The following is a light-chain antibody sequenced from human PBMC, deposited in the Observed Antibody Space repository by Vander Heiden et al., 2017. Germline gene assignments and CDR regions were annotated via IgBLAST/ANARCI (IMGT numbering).Light chain of an antibody. V-gene: IGLV5-37*01. J-gene: IGLJ3*02. CDR1: SDINVGRYS. Sequence: QPALIQPPSSSASPGASARLTCTLPSDINVGRYSIDWYQQRPGSPPKYLLYYYSDSDKGQGSGVPSRFSGSKDASVNTGILHSSGLQSEDEADYYCMIWPNNEGMFGGGTRLTVL. CDR3: MIWPNNEGM. CDR2: YYSDSDK.